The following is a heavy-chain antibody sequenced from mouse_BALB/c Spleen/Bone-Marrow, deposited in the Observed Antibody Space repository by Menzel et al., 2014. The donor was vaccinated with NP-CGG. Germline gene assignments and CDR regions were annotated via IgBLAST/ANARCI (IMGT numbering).Heavy chain of an antibody. CDR1: GYSFTSYW. D-gene: IGHD2-1*01. CDR3: ASPSDGNLFAY. CDR2: IDPSDSET. Sequence: VQLQQSGPQLVRPGASVKISCKASGYSFTSYWMHWVKQRPGQGLEWIGMIDPSDSETRLNQKFKDKATLTVDKSSSTAYMQLSSPTSEDSAVYYCASPSDGNLFAYWGQGTLVTVSA. J-gene: IGHJ3*01. V-gene: IGHV1S127*01.